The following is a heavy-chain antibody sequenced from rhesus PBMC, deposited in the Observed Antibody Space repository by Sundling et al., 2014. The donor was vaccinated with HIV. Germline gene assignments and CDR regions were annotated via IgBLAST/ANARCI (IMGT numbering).Heavy chain of an antibody. D-gene: IGHD4-29*01. CDR1: GASINSNF. J-gene: IGHJ4*01. V-gene: IGHV4-169*01. Sequence: QVQLQESGPGLVKPSETLSLTCDVSDVSGASINSNFWSWIRQAPGKGLEWIAYIYGSDSRTNYNPSLKSRVTLSVDTSNNQFSLKLSSVTAADTAVYYCARVGSSYPDYFDYWGQGVLVTVSS. CDR3: ARVGSSYPDYFDY. CDR2: IYGSDSRT.